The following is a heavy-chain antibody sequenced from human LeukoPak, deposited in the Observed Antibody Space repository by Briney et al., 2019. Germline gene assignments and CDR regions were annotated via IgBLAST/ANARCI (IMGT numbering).Heavy chain of an antibody. CDR2: ISYDGSNK. V-gene: IGHV3-30-3*01. J-gene: IGHJ6*02. CDR1: GFTFSSYA. CDR3: ARWYVVPAASLYYYYGMDV. D-gene: IGHD2-2*01. Sequence: GGSLRLSCAASGFTFSSYAMHWVRQAPSKGLEWVAVISYDGSNKYYADSVKGRFTIPRDNSKNTLYLQMNSLRAEDTAVYYCARWYVVPAASLYYYYGMDVWGQGTTVTVSS.